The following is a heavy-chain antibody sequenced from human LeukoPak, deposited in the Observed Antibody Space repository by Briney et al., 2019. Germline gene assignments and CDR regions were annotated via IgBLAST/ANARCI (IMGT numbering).Heavy chain of an antibody. CDR3: ARDVTVTKSYFDY. V-gene: IGHV3-21*01. CDR2: ISSSSSYM. CDR1: GFTFSSYS. Sequence: GGSLRLSCAASGFTFSSYSMTWVRQAPGKGLEWVSSISSSSSYMYYADSVKGRFTISRDNAKNSLYLQMNSLRAEDTAVYYCARDVTVTKSYFDYWGQGTLVTVSS. D-gene: IGHD4-17*01. J-gene: IGHJ4*02.